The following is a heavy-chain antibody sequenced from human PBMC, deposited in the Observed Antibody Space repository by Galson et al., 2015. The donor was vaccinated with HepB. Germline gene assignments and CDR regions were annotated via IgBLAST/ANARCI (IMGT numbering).Heavy chain of an antibody. CDR2: INTNTGNP. D-gene: IGHD3-10*01. J-gene: IGHJ5*02. Sequence: QSGAEVKKPGESLKVSCKASGYIFTNYAMNWVRQAPGQGLEWMGWINTNTGNPTYAQGFTGRFVFSLDTSVSTTYLQISGLKAEDTALYYCARTPYYGSGSSSNAWFDPWGQGTLVTVSS. V-gene: IGHV7-4-1*02. CDR1: GYIFTNYA. CDR3: ARTPYYGSGSSSNAWFDP.